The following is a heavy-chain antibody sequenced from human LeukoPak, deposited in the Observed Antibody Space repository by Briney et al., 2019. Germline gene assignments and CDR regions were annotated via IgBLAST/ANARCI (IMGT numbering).Heavy chain of an antibody. CDR1: GYTFSSYA. D-gene: IGHD3-22*01. J-gene: IGHJ4*02. V-gene: IGHV3-30-3*01. CDR2: ISYDGSNK. Sequence: GGSLRLSCAASGYTFSSYAMHCVRQAPGKGLEWVADISYDGSNKYYADSVKGRFTISRDNSKNTLYLQMNSLRAEDTAVYYCARSDHTYYYDSSGYTQPVDWGQGTLVTVSS. CDR3: ARSDHTYYYDSSGYTQPVD.